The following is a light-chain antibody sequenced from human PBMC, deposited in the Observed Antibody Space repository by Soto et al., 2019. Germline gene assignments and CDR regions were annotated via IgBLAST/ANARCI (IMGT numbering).Light chain of an antibody. J-gene: IGKJ4*01. V-gene: IGKV3-11*01. CDR2: EAS. CDR1: QSVGNN. CDR3: QQHANWPLT. Sequence: EIVLTQSPATLSLSPGERATLSRRASQSVGNNLAWYQQKPGQAPGLLIYEASTRATGIPARFSGSGSGTDFTLTISSLEPEDFAVYYCQQHANWPLTFGGGTKVEIK.